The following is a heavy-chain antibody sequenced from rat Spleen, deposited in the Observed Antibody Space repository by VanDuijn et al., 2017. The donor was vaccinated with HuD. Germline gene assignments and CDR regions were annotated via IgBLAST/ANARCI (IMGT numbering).Heavy chain of an antibody. CDR3: ARRGADY. D-gene: IGHD5-1*01. CDR1: GFTFSNYG. CDR2: ISYDGSST. J-gene: IGHJ3*01. V-gene: IGHV5-29*01. Sequence: EVQLVESGGGLVQPGRSLKLSCAASGFTFSNYGMAWVRQAPTKGLEWVATISYDGSSTYYRDSVKGRFTISRDNAKSTLYLQMDSLRSEDTATYYCARRGADYWGQGTLVTVSS.